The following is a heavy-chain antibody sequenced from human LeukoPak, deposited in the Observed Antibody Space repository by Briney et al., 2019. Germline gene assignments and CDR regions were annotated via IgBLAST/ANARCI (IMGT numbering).Heavy chain of an antibody. CDR1: GGSTISTTYY. D-gene: IGHD6-13*01. J-gene: IGHJ4*02. CDR3: ARVGAAAGKPFDY. CDR2: IYYTGNT. Sequence: PSETLSLTCTVSGGSTISTTYYWGWIRQPPGKDLEWIGSIYYTGNTYYNPSLKSRVTISVDTSKNQFSLKLSSVTAADTAVYYCARVGAAAGKPFDYWGQGTLVTVSS. V-gene: IGHV4-39*07.